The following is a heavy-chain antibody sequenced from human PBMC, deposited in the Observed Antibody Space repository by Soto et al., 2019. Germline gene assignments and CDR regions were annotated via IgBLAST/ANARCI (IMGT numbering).Heavy chain of an antibody. CDR3: ASYNQRGYYGMDV. D-gene: IGHD1-20*01. J-gene: IGHJ6*02. CDR2: ISAYNGNT. V-gene: IGHV1-18*01. Sequence: ASVKVSCKASGYTFTSYGISWVRQAPGQGLEWMGWISAYNGNTNYAQKLRGRVTMTTDTSTSTAYMELRSLRSDDTAVYYCASYNQRGYYGMDVWGQGTTVTVSS. CDR1: GYTFTSYG.